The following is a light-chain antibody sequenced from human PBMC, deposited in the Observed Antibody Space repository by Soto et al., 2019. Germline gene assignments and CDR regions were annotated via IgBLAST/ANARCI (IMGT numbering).Light chain of an antibody. CDR2: GAS. CDR1: QSVNNN. Sequence: EIVMTQSPATLSVSPGERATLSCRAGQSVNNNLAWYQQKPGQAPRLLIYGASTRATGIPARFNGSGSGAEFTLTISSLQSEDFAVYYCQQYKKGPRTFGQGTKVEIK. J-gene: IGKJ1*01. V-gene: IGKV3-15*01. CDR3: QQYKKGPRT.